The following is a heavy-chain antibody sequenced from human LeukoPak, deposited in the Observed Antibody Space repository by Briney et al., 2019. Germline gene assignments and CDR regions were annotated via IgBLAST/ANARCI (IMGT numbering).Heavy chain of an antibody. CDR3: ARRGTYDIDAFDI. CDR1: GGSISSGRYY. CDR2: IYYSGTT. J-gene: IGHJ3*02. Sequence: SDTLSLTCTVSGGSISSGRYYWSWIRQPPGKGLKWIGYIYYSGTTYHNPSLKSRLTISVDTSKNQFSLKLSSVTAADTAVYYCARRGTYDIDAFDIWGQGTMVTVSS. V-gene: IGHV4-30-4*02. D-gene: IGHD3-9*01.